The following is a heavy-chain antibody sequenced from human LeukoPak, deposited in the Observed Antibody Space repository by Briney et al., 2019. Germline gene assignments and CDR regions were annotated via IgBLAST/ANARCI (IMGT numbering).Heavy chain of an antibody. D-gene: IGHD3-16*01. CDR1: GFTFSDYY. CDR2: ISGSTIYT. CDR3: ARGGGRHVDY. J-gene: IGHJ4*02. Sequence: GGSQRLTCAASGFTFSDYYMSWNRQAPGKGLEWVSSISGSTIYTNYADSVKGRFTISRDNAKNSLYLQMNSLRAEDTAVYYCARGGGRHVDYWGQGTMLTLSS. V-gene: IGHV3-11*05.